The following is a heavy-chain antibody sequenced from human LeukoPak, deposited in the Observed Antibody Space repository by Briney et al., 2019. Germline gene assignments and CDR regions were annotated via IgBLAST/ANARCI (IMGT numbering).Heavy chain of an antibody. CDR1: GGSISSNNW. Sequence: NPSETLSLTCAVSGGSISSNNWWGWVRQPPGKGLEWIGEIYHSGSPNYNPSLKSRVTLSVDKSRNHFSLNLSSVTAADTAVYYCARVNIINWHSCDYWGQGTLVTVSS. CDR2: IYHSGSP. V-gene: IGHV4-4*02. J-gene: IGHJ4*02. CDR3: ARVNIINWHSCDY. D-gene: IGHD1/OR15-1a*01.